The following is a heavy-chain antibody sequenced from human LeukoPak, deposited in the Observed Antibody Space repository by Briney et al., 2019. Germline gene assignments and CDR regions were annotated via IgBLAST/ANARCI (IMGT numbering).Heavy chain of an antibody. CDR3: ARHRDYYDT. CDR2: IYSSGSA. J-gene: IGHJ4*01. Sequence: PSETLSLTCTVSGASINNNFWTWIRQPPGKGLEWIGYIYSSGSAKYNPSLKNRVIISGDTSKNQISLNLTSVTAADTAVYFCARHRDYYDTWGHGTLVTVSS. CDR1: GASINNNF. V-gene: IGHV4-59*08. D-gene: IGHD3-22*01.